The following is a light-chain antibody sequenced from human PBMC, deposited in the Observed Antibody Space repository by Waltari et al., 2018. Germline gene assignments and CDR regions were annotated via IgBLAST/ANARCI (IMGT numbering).Light chain of an antibody. CDR3: SSYAGSNKEV. CDR1: SSDVGGYNY. V-gene: IGLV2-8*01. J-gene: IGLJ1*01. CDR2: EVS. Sequence: QSALTQPPSASGSPGQSVTISCTGTSSDVGGYNYVSWYQQYPGKAPKLMIYEVSKRPSGVPDRFSGSKSGNTASLTVSGLQAEDEADYYCSSYAGSNKEVFGTGTKVTVL.